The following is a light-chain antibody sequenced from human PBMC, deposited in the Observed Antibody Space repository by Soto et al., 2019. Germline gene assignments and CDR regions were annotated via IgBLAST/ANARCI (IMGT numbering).Light chain of an antibody. CDR1: SSDVGGYNY. V-gene: IGLV2-14*01. CDR3: SSYTSSSKGGVV. J-gene: IGLJ2*01. CDR2: EVS. Sequence: QSALTQPASVSGSPGQSITISCTGTSSDVGGYNYVSWYQQHPGKAPKLMIYEVSNRPSGVSNRFSGSKSGNTASLTISGLQAEDEADYYCSSYTSSSKGGVVFGGGTKLTVL.